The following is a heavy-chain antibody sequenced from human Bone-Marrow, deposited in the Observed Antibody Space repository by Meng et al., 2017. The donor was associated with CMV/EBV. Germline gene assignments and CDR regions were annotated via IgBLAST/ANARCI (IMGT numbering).Heavy chain of an antibody. J-gene: IGHJ4*02. CDR3: ARDFLLPIAILDY. Sequence: ASVKVSCKASGYTFTAHYFHWVRQAPGQGLEWMGWIHPHRGDTNYAQQFQGRVTLTRDTSINTGYMELTRLTSDDTAVYYCARDFLLPIAILDYWGQGTLVTVSS. CDR2: IHPHRGDT. CDR1: GYTFTAHY. V-gene: IGHV1-2*02. D-gene: IGHD2-21*01.